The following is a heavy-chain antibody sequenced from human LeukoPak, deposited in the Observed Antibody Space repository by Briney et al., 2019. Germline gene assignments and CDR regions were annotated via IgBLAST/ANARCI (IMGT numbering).Heavy chain of an antibody. J-gene: IGHJ3*02. V-gene: IGHV4-39*01. CDR2: IYYSGST. CDR1: GGSISSSSYY. CDR3: ASPGYCSGGSCLDAFDI. Sequence: SETLSLTCTVSGGSISSSSYYWGWIRQPPGKGLEWIGSIYYSGSTYYNPSLKSRVTISVDTSKNQFSLKPSSVTAADTAVYYCASPGYCSGGSCLDAFDIWGQGTMVTVSS. D-gene: IGHD2-15*01.